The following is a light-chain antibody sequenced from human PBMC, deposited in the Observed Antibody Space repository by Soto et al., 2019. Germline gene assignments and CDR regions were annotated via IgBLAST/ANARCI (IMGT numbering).Light chain of an antibody. CDR3: QQYGSSPWT. V-gene: IGKV3-20*01. CDR2: GAS. CDR1: QSVSSSY. J-gene: IGKJ1*01. Sequence: EIVLTQSPGTLSLSPGERATLSCRASQSVSSSYLAWYQQKPGQAPRLLIYGASSRATGIPDRFSGSGSGTDFTLTITMRESEDFGVYYCQQYGSSPWTFGQGTKVEIK.